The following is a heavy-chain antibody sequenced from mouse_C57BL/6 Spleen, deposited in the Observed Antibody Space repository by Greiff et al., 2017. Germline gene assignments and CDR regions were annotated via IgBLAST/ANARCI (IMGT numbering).Heavy chain of an antibody. D-gene: IGHD2-3*01. CDR3: TFYDGYLYPYMDY. V-gene: IGHV14-4*01. CDR1: GFNIKDDY. CDR2: IYPANGYT. J-gene: IGHJ4*01. Sequence: EVQLQQSGAELVRPGASVKLSCTASGFNIKDDYMHWVKQRPEQGLEWIGWIYPANGYTEYASKFQGKAPITADTSSNTAYLQLSSLTSEDTAVYYCTFYDGYLYPYMDYWGKGTSVTVSS.